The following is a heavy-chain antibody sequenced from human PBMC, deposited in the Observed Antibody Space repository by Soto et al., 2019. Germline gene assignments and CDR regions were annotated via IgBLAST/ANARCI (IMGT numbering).Heavy chain of an antibody. Sequence: QVQLQESGPGLVKPSQTVSLTCTVSGGSISSGDYYWSWIRQPPGKGLEWIGYIYYTGSTYYNPSLKSRVTISQDTSRNRVSLRLSSVTAADTAVYYCARDDYFGSGSVDSWGQGTLVTVSS. CDR2: IYYTGST. D-gene: IGHD3-10*01. CDR3: ARDDYFGSGSVDS. CDR1: GGSISSGDYY. V-gene: IGHV4-30-4*01. J-gene: IGHJ4*02.